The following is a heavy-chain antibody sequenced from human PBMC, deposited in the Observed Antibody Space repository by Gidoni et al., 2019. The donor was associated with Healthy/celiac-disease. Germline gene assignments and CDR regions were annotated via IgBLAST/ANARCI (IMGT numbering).Heavy chain of an antibody. Sequence: QVQLVQSGAAVKKPGSSVKVSCKASGGTFSSYAIRWVRQAPGQGLEWMGRIIPILGIANYAQKFQGRVTITADKSTSTAYMELSSLRSEDTAVYYCARSTVTTCPGDYWGQGTLVTVSS. D-gene: IGHD4-17*01. CDR3: ARSTVTTCPGDY. J-gene: IGHJ4*02. V-gene: IGHV1-69*04. CDR1: GGTFSSYA. CDR2: IIPILGIA.